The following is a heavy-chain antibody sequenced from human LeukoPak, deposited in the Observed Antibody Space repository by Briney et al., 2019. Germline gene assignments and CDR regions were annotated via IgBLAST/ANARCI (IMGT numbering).Heavy chain of an antibody. CDR3: ARVYYDSSGYYYYYYYMDV. D-gene: IGHD3-22*01. CDR2: IYYSGST. J-gene: IGHJ6*03. V-gene: IGHV4-61*01. CDR1: GGPISSSSYY. Sequence: SETLSLTCTVSGGPISSSSYYWSWIRQPPGKGLEWIGYIYYSGSTNYNPSLKSRVTISVDTSKNQFSLKLSSVTAADTAVYYCARVYYDSSGYYYYYYYMDVWGKGTTVTISS.